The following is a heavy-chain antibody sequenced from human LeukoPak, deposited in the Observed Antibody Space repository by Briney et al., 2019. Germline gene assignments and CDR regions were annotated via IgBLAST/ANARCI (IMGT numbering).Heavy chain of an antibody. J-gene: IGHJ4*02. CDR1: GGSISSYY. CDR2: IYYSGST. CDR3: ARHPDYGGND. D-gene: IGHD4-23*01. Sequence: SETLSLTCTVSGGSISSYYWSWIRQPPGKGLEWIGYIYYSGSTNYNPSLKSRVTIPVHTSKNQFSLKLSSVTAADTAVYYCARHPDYGGNDWGQGTLVTVSS. V-gene: IGHV4-59*08.